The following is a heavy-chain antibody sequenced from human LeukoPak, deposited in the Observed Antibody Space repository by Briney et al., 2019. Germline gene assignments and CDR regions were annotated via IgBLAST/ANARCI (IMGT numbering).Heavy chain of an antibody. CDR3: AREKEEGNGDYGY. D-gene: IGHD4-17*01. CDR2: IIPIFGTA. J-gene: IGHJ4*02. Sequence: PAASVKVSCKAPGGTFSSYAISWVRQAPGQGLEWMGGIIPIFGTANYAQKFQGRVTITADESTSTAYMELSSLRSEDTAVYYCAREKEEGNGDYGYWGQGTLVTVSS. V-gene: IGHV1-69*13. CDR1: GGTFSSYA.